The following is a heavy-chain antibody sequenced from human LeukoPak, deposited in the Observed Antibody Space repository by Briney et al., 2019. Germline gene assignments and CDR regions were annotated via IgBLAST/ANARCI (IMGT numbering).Heavy chain of an antibody. V-gene: IGHV4-39*01. D-gene: IGHD6-19*01. CDR3: ARRHSSGWFYY. CDR1: GDSVSRSDSY. CDR2: IYYSGRT. Sequence: SETLSLTCSVSGDSVSRSDSYWDWIRQPPGKGLEWIGTIYYSGRTYYSPSLKSRVTMSVDPSNNQFSLNLNSVTAADTAVYYCARRHSSGWFYYWGQGTLVTVSS. J-gene: IGHJ4*02.